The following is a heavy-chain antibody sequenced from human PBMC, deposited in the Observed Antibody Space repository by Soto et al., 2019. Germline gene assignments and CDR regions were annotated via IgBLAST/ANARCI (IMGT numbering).Heavy chain of an antibody. J-gene: IGHJ4*02. V-gene: IGHV2-5*02. CDR1: GFSLTTSGVG. Sequence: QITLKESGPTVVKPTETLTLTCTFSGFSLTTSGVGVGWVRQSPGKAPEWLALIYWDDDKRYSTSLKSRLTITKDTSKNQVVRTMANVDPADIATYYCAHRVLRTVFGLVTTTAIYFDFWGQGTPVVVSS. CDR3: AHRVLRTVFGLVTTTAIYFDF. CDR2: IYWDDDK. D-gene: IGHD3-3*01.